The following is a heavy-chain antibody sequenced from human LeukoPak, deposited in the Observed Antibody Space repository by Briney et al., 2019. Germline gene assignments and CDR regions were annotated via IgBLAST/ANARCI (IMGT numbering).Heavy chain of an antibody. D-gene: IGHD3-3*01. CDR1: GGSISSSSYY. CDR3: ASTHYDFWSGYYFGAFDI. V-gene: IGHV4-39*01. J-gene: IGHJ3*02. CDR2: IYYNGST. Sequence: PSETLSLTCTVSGGSISSSSYYWGWIRQPPGKGLEWIGSIYYNGSTYYNPSLKSRVTISVDTSKNQFSLKLSSVTAADTAVYYCASTHYDFWSGYYFGAFDIWGQGTMVTVSS.